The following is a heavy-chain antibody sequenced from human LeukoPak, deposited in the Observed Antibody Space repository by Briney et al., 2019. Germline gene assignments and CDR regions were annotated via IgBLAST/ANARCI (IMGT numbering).Heavy chain of an antibody. D-gene: IGHD3-10*01. CDR3: ARRTVRGVIAY. J-gene: IGHJ4*02. CDR1: GGSISSYY. V-gene: IGHV4-59*12. Sequence: SETLSLTCTVSGGSISSYYWSWIRQPPGKGLEWIGYIYYSGSTNYNPSLKSRVIISVDTSKNQFSLKLSSVTAADTAVYYCARRTVRGVIAYWGQGTLVTVSS. CDR2: IYYSGST.